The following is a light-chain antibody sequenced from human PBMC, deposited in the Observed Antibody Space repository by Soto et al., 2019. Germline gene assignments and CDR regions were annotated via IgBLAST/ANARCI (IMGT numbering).Light chain of an antibody. V-gene: IGKV1-33*01. Sequence: DIQMTQSPSSLSASVGDRVIITCQARHDIINHLNWYQQKLGKAPKLLISAASSLEAGVTSRFSGSGSGKYFTLTISNLQPEDIATSYCTQYVQALTFGGGTEVEI. CDR3: TQYVQALT. CDR1: HDIINH. J-gene: IGKJ4*01. CDR2: AAS.